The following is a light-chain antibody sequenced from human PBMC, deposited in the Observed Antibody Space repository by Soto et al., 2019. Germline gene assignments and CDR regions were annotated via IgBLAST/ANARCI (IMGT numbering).Light chain of an antibody. CDR1: QTVLYSSNNKNY. V-gene: IGKV4-1*01. Sequence: DIVMTQSPDSLAVSLGERATFHCKSSQTVLYSSNNKNYLAWYQQKPGQPPKLLIYWASTREFGVPDRFSGNGSWADFTPSIHSLPGGDGAVYLFQQYEESPPTFGQGTKLEIK. CDR3: QQYEESPPT. CDR2: WAS. J-gene: IGKJ2*01.